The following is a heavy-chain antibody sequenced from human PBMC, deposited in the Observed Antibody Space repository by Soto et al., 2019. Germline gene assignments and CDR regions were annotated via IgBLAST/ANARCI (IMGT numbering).Heavy chain of an antibody. CDR2: ISYDGYLK. D-gene: IGHD3-10*01. CDR3: AKDFKVSGSHYGTLNYYYGMDV. Sequence: PGGSLRLSCGASGFTFITYGMQWVRQAPGKGLEWVAVISYDGYLKYYVDAVKGRFTVARDNSKNTLFLEMNSLRVEDTAVYFCAKDFKVSGSHYGTLNYYYGMDVWGQGTTVTVSS. V-gene: IGHV3-30*18. CDR1: GFTFITYG. J-gene: IGHJ6*02.